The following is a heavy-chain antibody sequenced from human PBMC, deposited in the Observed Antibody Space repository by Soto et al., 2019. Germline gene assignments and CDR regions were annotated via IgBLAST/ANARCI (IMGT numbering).Heavy chain of an antibody. J-gene: IGHJ6*02. V-gene: IGHV3-21*01. CDR2: ISSSSSYI. Sequence: GSLRLSCAASGFTFSSYSMNWVRQAPGKGLEWVSSISSSSSYIYYADSVKGRFTISRDNAKNSLYLQMNSLRAEDTAVYYCASKSSSSWWAYYYYGMDVLGQGTKVTVSS. CDR1: GFTFSSYS. D-gene: IGHD6-6*01. CDR3: ASKSSSSWWAYYYYGMDV.